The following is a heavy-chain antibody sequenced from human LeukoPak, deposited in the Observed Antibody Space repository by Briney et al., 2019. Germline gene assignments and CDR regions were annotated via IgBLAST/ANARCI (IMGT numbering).Heavy chain of an antibody. Sequence: ASVRVSCKASGYTFTTSDINWVRQATGQGLEWMGWMNPKSGNTAYAQKFQGRVTMTRNTSIDTAYLEMSSLRSEDTAMYYCARVFGGHEIGFWGQGTQVTVSS. CDR3: ARVFGGHEIGF. J-gene: IGHJ4*02. CDR2: MNPKSGNT. D-gene: IGHD5-12*01. CDR1: GYTFTTSD. V-gene: IGHV1-8*01.